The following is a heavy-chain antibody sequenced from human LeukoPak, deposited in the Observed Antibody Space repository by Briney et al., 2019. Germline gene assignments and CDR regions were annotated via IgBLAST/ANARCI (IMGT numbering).Heavy chain of an antibody. J-gene: IGHJ5*02. D-gene: IGHD3-10*01. V-gene: IGHV1-18*01. CDR1: GYTFTSYG. Sequence: ASVKVSCKASGYTFTSYGISWVRQAPGQGLEWMGWISAYNGNTNYAQKLQGRVTMTTDTSTSTAYMELRSLRSDDTAVYYCARDPMVRGVDIWFDPWGQGTLVTVPS. CDR2: ISAYNGNT. CDR3: ARDPMVRGVDIWFDP.